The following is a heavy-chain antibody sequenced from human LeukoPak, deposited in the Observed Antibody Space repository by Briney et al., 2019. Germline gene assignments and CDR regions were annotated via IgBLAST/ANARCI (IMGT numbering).Heavy chain of an antibody. CDR2: INHSGST. V-gene: IGHV4-34*01. CDR1: GGSFSGYY. Sequence: SETLSLTCAVYGGSFSGYYWSWIRQPPGKGLEWIGEINHSGSTNYNPSLKSRVTISVDTSKNQFSLKLSSVTAADTAVYYCARGRYAVPAVAGRGYFDYWGQGTLVTVSS. CDR3: ARGRYAVPAVAGRGYFDY. D-gene: IGHD6-19*01. J-gene: IGHJ4*02.